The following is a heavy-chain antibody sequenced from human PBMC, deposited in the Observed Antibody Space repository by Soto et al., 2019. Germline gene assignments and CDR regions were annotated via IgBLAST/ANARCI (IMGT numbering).Heavy chain of an antibody. D-gene: IGHD6-13*01. CDR2: VYYSGRT. Sequence: SETLSLTCTVSGGSISTYYWTWIRQPPGEGLEWIGYVYYSGRTNYNPSLESRVSISLDTSKNQFSLKLNSVTAAEKAVYSCGRVGLAAPGTTFDYGGQGSLVTVSS. CDR3: GRVGLAAPGTTFDY. J-gene: IGHJ4*02. V-gene: IGHV4-59*01. CDR1: GGSISTYY.